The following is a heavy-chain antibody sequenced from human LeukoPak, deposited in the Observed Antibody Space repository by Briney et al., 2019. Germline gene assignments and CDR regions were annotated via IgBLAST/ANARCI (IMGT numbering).Heavy chain of an antibody. CDR2: INPNSGGT. J-gene: IGHJ5*02. V-gene: IGHV1-2*02. Sequence: ASEKVSCKASGYTFTGYYMHWVRQAPGQGLEWMGWINPNSGGTNYAQKSQGRVTMTRDTTISTDYMELSRLRSDDTAVYYCARDGEYYDSSGYPDWFDPWGQGTLVTVSS. CDR1: GYTFTGYY. CDR3: ARDGEYYDSSGYPDWFDP. D-gene: IGHD3-22*01.